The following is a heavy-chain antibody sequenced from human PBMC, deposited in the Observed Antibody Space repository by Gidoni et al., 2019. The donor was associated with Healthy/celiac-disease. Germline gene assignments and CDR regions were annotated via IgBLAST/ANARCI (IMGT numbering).Heavy chain of an antibody. CDR2: INPNSGGT. D-gene: IGHD6-13*01. CDR3: AIPPPVYSSSWNWFDP. J-gene: IGHJ5*02. V-gene: IGHV1-2*02. Sequence: QVQLVQSGAEVKKPGASVKVSCKASGYTFTGYYMHWVRQAPGQGLEWMGWINPNSGGTNYAQKFQGRVTMTRDTSISTAYMELSRLRSDDTAVYYCAIPPPVYSSSWNWFDPWGQGTLVTVSS. CDR1: GYTFTGYY.